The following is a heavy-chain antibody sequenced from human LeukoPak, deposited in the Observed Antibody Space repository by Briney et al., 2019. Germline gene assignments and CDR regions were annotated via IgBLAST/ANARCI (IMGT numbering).Heavy chain of an antibody. CDR1: GYTFTSYG. CDR3: ARVLRYYDYALPLLY. V-gene: IGHV1-18*04. D-gene: IGHD3-16*01. Sequence: ASVKVSCKASGYTFTSYGISWVRQAPGQGLEWMGWISAYNGNTNYAQKLQGRVTMTTDTSTSTAYMELRSLRSDDTAVYYCARVLRYYDYALPLLYWGQGTLVTVPS. CDR2: ISAYNGNT. J-gene: IGHJ4*02.